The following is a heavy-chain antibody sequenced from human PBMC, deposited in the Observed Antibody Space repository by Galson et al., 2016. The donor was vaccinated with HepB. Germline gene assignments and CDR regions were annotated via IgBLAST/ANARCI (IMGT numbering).Heavy chain of an antibody. Sequence: SMRLSCAASGFTFSSYGMHWVRQAPGKGLEWVAVIWSDGSDKYYADSVKGRFTISRDNSKYTLYPQMNSLRAEDTAVYYCARPGYRLGATYGLDVWGQGTTVTVSS. CDR3: ARPGYRLGATYGLDV. V-gene: IGHV3-33*01. J-gene: IGHJ6*02. D-gene: IGHD1-26*01. CDR1: GFTFSSYG. CDR2: IWSDGSDK.